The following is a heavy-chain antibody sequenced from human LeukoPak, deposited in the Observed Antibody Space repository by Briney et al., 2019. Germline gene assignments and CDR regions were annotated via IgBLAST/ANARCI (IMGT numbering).Heavy chain of an antibody. D-gene: IGHD1-26*01. V-gene: IGHV4-34*01. CDR2: VNHSGST. J-gene: IGHJ4*02. Sequence: SETLSLTCAVYGGSFSGYYWSWIRQPPGKGLEWIGEVNHSGSTNYNPSLKSRVTISVDTSKNQISLKLSSVTAADTAVYYCARGNTTDFDYWGQGTLVTVSS. CDR1: GGSFSGYY. CDR3: ARGNTTDFDY.